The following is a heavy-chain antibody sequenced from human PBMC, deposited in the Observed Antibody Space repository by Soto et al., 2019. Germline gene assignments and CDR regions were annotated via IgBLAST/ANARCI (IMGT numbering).Heavy chain of an antibody. Sequence: QVQLVQSGAEVKKPGASVKVSCKASGYTFTSYGISWVRQAPGQGLEWMGWISAYNGNTNYAQKLQGRVTMTTDTSTRTADMELRSLRSDDTAVYYCARDGIAAAGPDGWYYYGMDVWGQGTTVTVSS. CDR2: ISAYNGNT. CDR1: GYTFTSYG. V-gene: IGHV1-18*01. D-gene: IGHD6-13*01. CDR3: ARDGIAAAGPDGWYYYGMDV. J-gene: IGHJ6*02.